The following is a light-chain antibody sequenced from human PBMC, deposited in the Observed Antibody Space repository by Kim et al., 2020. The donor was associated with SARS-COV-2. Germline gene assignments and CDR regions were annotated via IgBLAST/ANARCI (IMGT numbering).Light chain of an antibody. CDR1: SSDIGGYKY. V-gene: IGLV2-8*01. CDR2: EVN. Sequence: QSVLTQPPSASGSPGQSVTISCTGTSSDIGGYKYVSWYQQHPGKAPKLMIYEVNKRPSGVPDRFSGSKSGNTASLTISGLQAEDEADYYCNSYTKSATLVFGGGTKVTVL. CDR3: NSYTKSATLV. J-gene: IGLJ3*02.